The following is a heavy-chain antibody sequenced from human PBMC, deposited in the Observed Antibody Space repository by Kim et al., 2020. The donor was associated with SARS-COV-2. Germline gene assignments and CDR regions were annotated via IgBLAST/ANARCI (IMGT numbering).Heavy chain of an antibody. CDR1: GFTFSSYG. CDR3: AKDFRSSSFRASDAFDI. V-gene: IGHV3-30*18. Sequence: GGSLRLSCAASGFTFSSYGMHWVRQAPGKGLEWVAVISYDGSNKYYADSVKGRFTISRDNSKNTLYLQMNSLRAEDTAVYYCAKDFRSSSFRASDAFDIWGQGTMVTVSS. J-gene: IGHJ3*02. D-gene: IGHD6-13*01. CDR2: ISYDGSNK.